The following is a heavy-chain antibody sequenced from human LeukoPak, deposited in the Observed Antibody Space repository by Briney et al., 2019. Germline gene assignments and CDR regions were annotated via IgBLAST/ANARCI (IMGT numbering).Heavy chain of an antibody. V-gene: IGHV1-2*02. Sequence: GASVKVSCKASGYTFTGYYMHWVRQAPGQGLEWMGWINPNSGGTNYAQKFQGRVTMTRDTSISTAYMELSRLRSDDTAVYYCARGGYIAVADLYYYYYMDVWGKGTTVTVSS. CDR2: INPNSGGT. J-gene: IGHJ6*03. CDR3: ARGGYIAVADLYYYYYMDV. CDR1: GYTFTGYY. D-gene: IGHD6-19*01.